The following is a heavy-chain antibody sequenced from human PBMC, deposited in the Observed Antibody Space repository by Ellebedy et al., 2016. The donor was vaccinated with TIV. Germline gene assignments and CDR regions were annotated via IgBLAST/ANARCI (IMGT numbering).Heavy chain of an antibody. J-gene: IGHJ4*02. D-gene: IGHD4-17*01. CDR3: ANIGDYSDDY. CDR1: AFTFSRYA. V-gene: IGHV3-23*01. CDR2: ITGSGVST. Sequence: GESLKISXAASAFTFSRYAMSWVRQAPGKGLEWVSAITGSGVSTYYADSAKGRFTISRDNSKNTLYLQMNSLRAEDTAVYYCANIGDYSDDYWGQGTLVTVSS.